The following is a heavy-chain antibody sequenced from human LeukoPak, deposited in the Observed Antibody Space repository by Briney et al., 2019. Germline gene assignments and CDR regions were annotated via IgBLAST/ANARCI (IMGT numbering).Heavy chain of an antibody. D-gene: IGHD3-10*01. CDR3: ARDSGLRWFGENYYYMDV. V-gene: IGHV3-23*01. Sequence: GGSLRLSCAAFGFTFSSYAMSWVRQPPGKGLEWVSTISGSAGSTYYADSVKGRFTISRDNSKNTLYLQMKSLRAEDTAVYYCARDSGLRWFGENYYYMDVWGKGTTVTISS. CDR1: GFTFSSYA. J-gene: IGHJ6*03. CDR2: ISGSAGST.